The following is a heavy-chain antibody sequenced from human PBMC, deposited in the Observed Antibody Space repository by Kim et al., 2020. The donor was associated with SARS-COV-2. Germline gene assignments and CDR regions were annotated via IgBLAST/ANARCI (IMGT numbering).Heavy chain of an antibody. Sequence: GGSLRLSCAASGFTFSSYAMSWVRQAPGKGLEWVSAISCNGSSTYYADSVKGRFTISRDNSKNTLYLQMNSLRAEDTAVYYCAKDGQIQLWLEYYGMDVWGQGTTVTVSS. J-gene: IGHJ6*02. CDR3: AKDGQIQLWLEYYGMDV. CDR1: GFTFSSYA. V-gene: IGHV3-23*01. D-gene: IGHD5-18*01. CDR2: ISCNGSST.